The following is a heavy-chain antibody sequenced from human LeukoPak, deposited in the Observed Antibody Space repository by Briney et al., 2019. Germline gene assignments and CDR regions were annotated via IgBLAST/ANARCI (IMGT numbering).Heavy chain of an antibody. D-gene: IGHD1-26*01. V-gene: IGHV3-30*18. CDR3: AKDLIWSYYGLDS. CDR2: ILHDGSNK. CDR1: GFTFSDYG. Sequence: PGGSLRLSCAASGFTFSDYGMHWVRQAPGKGPEWVALILHDGSNKYYVDSVKGRFTISRDISKNTLYLQMNSLRAEDTAVYYCAKDLIWSYYGLDSWGQGTLVTVSS. J-gene: IGHJ4*02.